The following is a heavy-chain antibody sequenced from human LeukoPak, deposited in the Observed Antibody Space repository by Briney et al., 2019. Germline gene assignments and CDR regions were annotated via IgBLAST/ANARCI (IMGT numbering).Heavy chain of an antibody. D-gene: IGHD3-10*01. CDR2: ISYDGSNK. CDR1: GFTFSSYA. V-gene: IGHV3-30-3*01. CDR3: ARDRDDVIDY. Sequence: PGGSLRLSCAASGFTFSSYAMHWVRQAPGKGLEWVAVISYDGSNKCYADSVKGRFTISRDNSKNTLYLQMNSLRAEDTAVYYCARDRDDVIDYWGQGTLVTVSS. J-gene: IGHJ4*02.